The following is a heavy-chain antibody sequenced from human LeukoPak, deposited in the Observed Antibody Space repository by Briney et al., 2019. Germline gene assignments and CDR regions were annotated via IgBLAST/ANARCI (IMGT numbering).Heavy chain of an antibody. CDR2: IYHSGST. V-gene: IGHV4-30-2*01. CDR1: GGSISSGGYY. D-gene: IGHD3-3*01. Sequence: PSQTLSLTCTVSGGSISSGGYYWSWIRQPPGKGLEWIGYIYHSGSTYYNPSLKSRVTISVDRSKNQFSLKLSSVTAADTAVYYCARDRYDFWSSYFDYWGQGTLVTVSS. J-gene: IGHJ4*02. CDR3: ARDRYDFWSSYFDY.